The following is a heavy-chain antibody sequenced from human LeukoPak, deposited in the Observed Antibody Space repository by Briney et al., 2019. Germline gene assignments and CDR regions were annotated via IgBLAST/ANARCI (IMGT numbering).Heavy chain of an antibody. CDR3: ARDSAARTRASSYYYYMDV. Sequence: SVKVSCKASGGTFSSYAISWVRQAPGQGLEWMGGIIPIFGTANYAQKFQGRVTITTDESTSTVYMELSSLRSEDTAVYYCARDSAARTRASSYYYYMDVWGKGTTVTVSS. CDR2: IIPIFGTA. CDR1: GGTFSSYA. V-gene: IGHV1-69*05. D-gene: IGHD6-6*01. J-gene: IGHJ6*03.